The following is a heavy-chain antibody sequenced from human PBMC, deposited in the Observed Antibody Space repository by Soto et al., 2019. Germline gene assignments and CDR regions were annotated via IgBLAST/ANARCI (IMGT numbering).Heavy chain of an antibody. CDR1: GYTFTGYY. CDR2: INPNSGGT. V-gene: IGHV1-2*02. J-gene: IGHJ6*02. CDR3: ARGRGVVTIFGVVTPAGYGMDV. D-gene: IGHD3-3*01. Sequence: ASVKVSCKASGYTFTGYYMHWVRQAPGQGLEWMRWINPNSGGTNYAQKFQGRVTMTRDTSISTAYMELSRLRSDDTAVYYCARGRGVVTIFGVVTPAGYGMDVWGQGTTVTVSS.